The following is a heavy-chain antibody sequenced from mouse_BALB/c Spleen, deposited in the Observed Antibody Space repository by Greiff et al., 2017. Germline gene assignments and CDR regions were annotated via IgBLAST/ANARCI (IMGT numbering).Heavy chain of an antibody. J-gene: IGHJ2*01. CDR3: ARTAIGNYGY. CDR1: GYTFTSYW. D-gene: IGHD2-1*01. CDR2: IDPSDSYT. Sequence: VQLQQPGAELVKPGASVKLSCKASGYTFTSYWMHWVKQRPGQGLEWIGEIDPSDSYTNYNQKFKGKATLTVDKSSSTAYMQLSSLTSEDSAVYYCARTAIGNYGYWGQGTTLTVSS. V-gene: IGHV1-69*02.